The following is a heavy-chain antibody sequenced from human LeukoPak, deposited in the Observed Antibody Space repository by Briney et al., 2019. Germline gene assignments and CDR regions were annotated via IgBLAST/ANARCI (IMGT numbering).Heavy chain of an antibody. Sequence: PGGSLRLSCAVSGFTFSSYSMNWVRQAPGKGLEWVSYISSSSSIYHADSVKGRFTISRDNSRNTLHLQMNSLRAEDTAIYYCAKAQSYYYDTSGYYCYFDYWGQGTLVTVSS. CDR2: ISSSSSI. J-gene: IGHJ4*02. CDR3: AKAQSYYYDTSGYYCYFDY. D-gene: IGHD3-22*01. V-gene: IGHV3-48*01. CDR1: GFTFSSYS.